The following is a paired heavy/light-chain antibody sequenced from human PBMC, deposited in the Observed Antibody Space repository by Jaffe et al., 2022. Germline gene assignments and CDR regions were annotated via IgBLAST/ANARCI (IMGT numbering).Heavy chain of an antibody. V-gene: IGHV4-39*01. Sequence: QLQLQESGPGLVKPSETLSLTCTVSGGSISSTGYHWGWIRQPPGKGLEWLGNIYYTGSSNYNPSLTSRVTISVDTSKNQFSLILTSVTAADTAVYYCARRKTHLNWFDPWGQGTLVTVSS. J-gene: IGHJ5*02. CDR2: IYYTGSS. CDR3: ARRKTHLNWFDP. CDR1: GGSISSTGYH.
Light chain of an antibody. CDR2: EDN. Sequence: QSLLTQPPSVSAAPGQKVTISCSGSSSNIGNTYISWYQQLPGTAPKLLIYEDNKRPSGIPDRFSGSKSGTSATLGITGLQTGDEADYYCGSWDFTLSAEVFGGGTKLTVL. V-gene: IGLV1-51*02. J-gene: IGLJ3*02. CDR3: GSWDFTLSAEV. CDR1: SSNIGNTY.